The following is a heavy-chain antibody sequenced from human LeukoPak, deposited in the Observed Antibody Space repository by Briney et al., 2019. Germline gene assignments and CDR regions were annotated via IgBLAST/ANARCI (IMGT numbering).Heavy chain of an antibody. CDR3: ARDNSGSGSYIQLDY. V-gene: IGHV3-30*16. CDR2: TSSDGGNK. Sequence: GGFLKPSLAGPGFTLRSFSMYWVRQAPGKGLEWVAITSSDGGNKYYADSVKGRFTISRDNSKNTLYLQMNSLRTEDTAVYYCARDNSGSGSYIQLDYWGQGTRVTVSS. CDR1: GFTLRSFS. D-gene: IGHD3-10*01. J-gene: IGHJ4*02.